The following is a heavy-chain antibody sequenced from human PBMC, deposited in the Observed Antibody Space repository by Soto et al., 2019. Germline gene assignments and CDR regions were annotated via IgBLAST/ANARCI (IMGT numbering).Heavy chain of an antibody. Sequence: QVQLVQSGAEVKKPGASVKVSCKASGYTFTSYYMHWVRQAPGQGLEWMGIINPSGGSTSYAQQFQGRVTMTRDTSTSTVYLELSSQRSEDTAVYYCARGGIVVVVAATRRFDYWGQGTLVTVSS. CDR3: ARGGIVVVVAATRRFDY. D-gene: IGHD2-15*01. J-gene: IGHJ4*02. CDR2: INPSGGST. CDR1: GYTFTSYY. V-gene: IGHV1-46*03.